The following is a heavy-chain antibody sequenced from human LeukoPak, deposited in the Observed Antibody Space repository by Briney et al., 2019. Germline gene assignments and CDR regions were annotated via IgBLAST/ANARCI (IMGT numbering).Heavy chain of an antibody. V-gene: IGHV3-23*01. CDR3: AKAGSRQLEDY. CDR1: GFAFSDYA. CDR2: VGSSGVST. D-gene: IGHD1-1*01. Sequence: GGSLRLSCAASGFAFSDYAMSWVRQAPGKGLEWVSSVGSSGVSTYYAASVEGRFSISRENSKRTLYLQMNSLRAEDTAIYYCAKAGSRQLEDYWGQGTLVTISS. J-gene: IGHJ4*02.